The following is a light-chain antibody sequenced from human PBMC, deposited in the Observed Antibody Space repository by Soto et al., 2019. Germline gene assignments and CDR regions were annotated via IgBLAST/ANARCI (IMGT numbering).Light chain of an antibody. Sequence: EIVLTQSPGTLSLSPGERGTLSCRASQSVHRNYLAWYQQKPGQAPRLLIYDASSRATGIPDRFSGSGSGTDFTLTISRLEPEDFAVYYCQQYGSLSWTFGQGTKVEIK. CDR2: DAS. CDR3: QQYGSLSWT. J-gene: IGKJ1*01. CDR1: QSVHRNY. V-gene: IGKV3-20*01.